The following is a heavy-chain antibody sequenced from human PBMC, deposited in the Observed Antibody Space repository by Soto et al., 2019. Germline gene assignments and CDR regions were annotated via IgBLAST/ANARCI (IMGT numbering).Heavy chain of an antibody. J-gene: IGHJ4*02. CDR3: VRESGVAADC. CDR1: GFTFDSHW. D-gene: IGHD6-19*01. CDR2: IKTDGYAA. Sequence: ESGGVLVQPGGSLRLSCVASGFTFDSHWMHWVRQAPGEGLVWVSRIKTDGYAAAYADSGKGRFTISRDNTKTTVYLQMNSLRAEDTAVYFCVRESGVAADCWGQGTLVTVSS. V-gene: IGHV3-74*01.